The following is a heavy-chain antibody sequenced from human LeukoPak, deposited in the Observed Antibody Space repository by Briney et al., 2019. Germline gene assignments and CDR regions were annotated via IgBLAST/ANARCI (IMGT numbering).Heavy chain of an antibody. CDR1: GFTFSSYS. CDR3: ARVSYYDSSGHYHDAFDI. CDR2: ISSSSSYI. J-gene: IGHJ3*02. D-gene: IGHD3-22*01. V-gene: IGHV3-21*01. Sequence: PGGSLRLSCAASGFTFSSYSMNWVRQAPGKGLEWVSSISSSSSYIYYADSVKGRFTISRDNAKNSLYLQMNSLRAEDTAVYYCARVSYYDSSGHYHDAFDIWGQGTMVTVSS.